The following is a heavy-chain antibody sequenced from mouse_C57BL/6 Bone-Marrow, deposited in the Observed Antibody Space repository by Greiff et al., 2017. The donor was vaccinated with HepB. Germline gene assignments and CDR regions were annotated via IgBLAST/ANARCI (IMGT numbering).Heavy chain of an antibody. CDR3: ARIFYYYGSSLYAMDY. D-gene: IGHD1-1*01. Sequence: QVQLQQSGAELMKPGDSVKLSCKATGYTFTGYWIEWVKQRPGHGLEWIGEILPGSGSTNYNEKFKGKATFTADTSSNTAYMQLSSLTTEDSAIYYCARIFYYYGSSLYAMDYWGQGTSVTVSS. CDR2: ILPGSGST. CDR1: GYTFTGYW. J-gene: IGHJ4*01. V-gene: IGHV1-9*01.